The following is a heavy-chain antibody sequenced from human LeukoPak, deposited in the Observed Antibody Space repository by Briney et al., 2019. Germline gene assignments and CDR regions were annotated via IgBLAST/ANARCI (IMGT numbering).Heavy chain of an antibody. Sequence: GGSLRLSYAGPGFTFSSYVMHWVRQAPGKGLEWVAVISYDGSNKYYADSVKGRFTISRDNSKNTLYLQMNSLRVEDTAVYYCAPDGDGYILFDYWGQGTLVTVSS. CDR2: ISYDGSNK. D-gene: IGHD5-24*01. J-gene: IGHJ4*02. V-gene: IGHV3-30*03. CDR3: APDGDGYILFDY. CDR1: GFTFSSYV.